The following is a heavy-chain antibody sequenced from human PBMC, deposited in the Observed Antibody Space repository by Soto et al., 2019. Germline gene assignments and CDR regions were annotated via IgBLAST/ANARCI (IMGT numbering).Heavy chain of an antibody. CDR1: GGTFSGYA. CDR3: ARTISGSYPPHWFDP. D-gene: IGHD1-26*01. V-gene: IGHV1-69*01. CDR2: IIPIFGTA. Sequence: QVQLVQSGAEVKKLGSWVKVSCKASGGTFSGYAISWVEQALGQGLGGMGGIIPIFGTATNAKKFQGRVTITADESTSTAYMELSSLRSEDTAVYYCARTISGSYPPHWFDPWGQGTLVTVSS. J-gene: IGHJ5*02.